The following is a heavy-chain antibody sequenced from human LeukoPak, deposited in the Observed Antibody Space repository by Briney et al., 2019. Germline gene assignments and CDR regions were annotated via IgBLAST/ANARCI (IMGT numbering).Heavy chain of an antibody. Sequence: PGGSLRLSCAASGFTFSSYSMSWVRQAPGKGLEWVSSISSSSSYIYYADSVKGRFTISRDNAKNSLYLQMNSLRVEDTALYFCAKEAWEFPDDAFDLWGQGTMVAVSS. V-gene: IGHV3-21*01. CDR1: GFTFSSYS. CDR3: AKEAWEFPDDAFDL. CDR2: ISSSSSYI. J-gene: IGHJ3*01. D-gene: IGHD1-26*01.